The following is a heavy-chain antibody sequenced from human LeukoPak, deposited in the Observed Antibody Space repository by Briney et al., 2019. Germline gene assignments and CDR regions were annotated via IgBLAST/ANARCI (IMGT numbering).Heavy chain of an antibody. CDR1: GFSFGNYA. V-gene: IGHV3-23*01. Sequence: GGSLRLSCAASGFSFGNYAMSWVRQAPGKGLEWVSTISGSADRTYYADAAKGRLTISRDNSKNTLYLQMNSLRAEDTAVYYCAKVYYDILPRQPLSFDYWGQGTLVTVSS. J-gene: IGHJ4*02. CDR3: AKVYYDILPRQPLSFDY. D-gene: IGHD3-9*01. CDR2: ISGSADRT.